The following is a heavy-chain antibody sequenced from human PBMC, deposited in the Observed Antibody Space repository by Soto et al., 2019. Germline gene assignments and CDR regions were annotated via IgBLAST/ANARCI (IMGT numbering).Heavy chain of an antibody. D-gene: IGHD1-7*01. CDR3: ARAGELPYYYYGMDV. V-gene: IGHV1-18*01. CDR1: GYTFTTSG. Sequence: QVQLVQSGGEVKKPGASVKVSCKASGYTFTTSGVSWVRQAPGQGLEWMGWVSGYNGNTKYEEKLHDRVTMTTDTSTSTAYLELRSLTTDETAVYYCARAGELPYYYYGMDVWGQGTTVIVSS. CDR2: VSGYNGNT. J-gene: IGHJ6*02.